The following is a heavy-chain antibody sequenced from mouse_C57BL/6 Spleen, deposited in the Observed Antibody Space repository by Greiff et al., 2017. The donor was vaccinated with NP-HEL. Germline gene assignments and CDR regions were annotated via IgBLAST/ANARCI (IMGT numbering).Heavy chain of an antibody. CDR1: GYTFTDYY. V-gene: IGHV1-19*01. D-gene: IGHD1-1*01. Sequence: VQLQQSGPVLVKPGASVKMSCKASGYTFTDYYMNWVKQSHGKSLEWIGVINPYNGGTSYNQKVKGKATLTVDKSSSTAYMELNSLATEDSAVYYCARNYGSEGVAYWGQGTLVTVSA. J-gene: IGHJ3*01. CDR2: INPYNGGT. CDR3: ARNYGSEGVAY.